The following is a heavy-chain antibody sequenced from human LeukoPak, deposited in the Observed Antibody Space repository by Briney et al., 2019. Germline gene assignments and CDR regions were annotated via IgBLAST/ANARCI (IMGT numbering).Heavy chain of an antibody. CDR2: IIPIFGTA. CDR1: GGTFSSYA. J-gene: IGHJ4*02. V-gene: IGHV1-69*13. Sequence: ASVKVSCKASGGTFSSYAISWVRQAPGQGLEWMGGIIPIFGTANYAQKFQGRVTITADESTSTAYMELSSLRSEDTAVYYCARKHRGRWIFSHWGQGTLVTVSS. D-gene: IGHD2-2*03. CDR3: ARKHRGRWIFSH.